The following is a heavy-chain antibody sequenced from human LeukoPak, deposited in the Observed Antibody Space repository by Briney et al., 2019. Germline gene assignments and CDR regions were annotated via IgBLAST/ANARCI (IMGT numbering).Heavy chain of an antibody. J-gene: IGHJ5*02. V-gene: IGHV4-4*07. CDR2: IYTSGST. D-gene: IGHD2-15*01. Sequence: SETLSLTCTVSGGSISSYYWSWIRQPAGKGLEWIGRIYTSGSTNYNPSLKSRVTISVDTSKNQFSLKLSSVTAADTAVYYCARVPRRCSGGSCYGLFRWFDPWGQGTLVTVSS. CDR3: ARVPRRCSGGSCYGLFRWFDP. CDR1: GGSISSYY.